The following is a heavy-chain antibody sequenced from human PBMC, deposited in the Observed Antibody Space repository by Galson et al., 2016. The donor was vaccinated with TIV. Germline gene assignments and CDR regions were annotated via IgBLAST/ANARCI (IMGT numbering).Heavy chain of an antibody. CDR3: ARSGYTYGLIGLPSSYWYFDL. CDR1: GGIFSTYA. CDR2: LISMFGTP. D-gene: IGHD5-12*01. Sequence: SVKVSCKASGGIFSTYAITWVRQAPGQGLEWMGRLISMFGTPNYAQNFQGRVTLTTDTSTNTAYMELRSLRSDDTAVYYCARSGYTYGLIGLPSSYWYFDLWGRGTLVTVSS. V-gene: IGHV1-69*05. J-gene: IGHJ2*01.